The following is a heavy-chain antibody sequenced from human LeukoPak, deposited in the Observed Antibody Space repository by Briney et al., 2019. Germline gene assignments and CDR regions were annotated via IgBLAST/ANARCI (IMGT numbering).Heavy chain of an antibody. CDR3: AKDRSIGTYYTFDH. D-gene: IGHD1-26*01. Sequence: GGSLRLSCAASRFTFSNYVMTWVRQAPGKGLEWVSSISASAAMTYYADSVRGRFTVSRDNSNNTLYLQMSSLTAADTAVYYCAKDRSIGTYYTFDHWGQGTLVTVSS. CDR1: RFTFSNYV. CDR2: ISASAAMT. J-gene: IGHJ4*02. V-gene: IGHV3-23*01.